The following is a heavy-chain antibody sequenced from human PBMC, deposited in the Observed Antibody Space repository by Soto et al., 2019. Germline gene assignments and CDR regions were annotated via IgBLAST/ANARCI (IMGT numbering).Heavy chain of an antibody. D-gene: IGHD3-10*01. CDR2: IKSQTDGGTT. V-gene: IGHV3-15*01. CDR3: TTNVRGGCWSEYFQH. CDR1: EFTFSNAW. Sequence: EVQLVESGGGLVKPGGSLRLSCAASEFTFSNAWMTWVRQAPGKGLEWVGRIKSQTDGGTTDYAAPVKGRFTISRDDSKNTLYLQMNSLKTEDTAVYYCTTNVRGGCWSEYFQHWGQGTLVTVSS. J-gene: IGHJ1*01.